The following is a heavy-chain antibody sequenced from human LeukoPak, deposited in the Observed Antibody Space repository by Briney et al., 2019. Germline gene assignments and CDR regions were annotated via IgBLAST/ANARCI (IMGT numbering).Heavy chain of an antibody. CDR1: EFTFSNYA. CDR3: AKAEGATLYYYGVDV. Sequence: GGSLRLSCVASEFTFSNYAMNWVRQAPGKGLEWVSTISSGGGDTYIADSVKGRFTISRDNSKYTLYLQMNRLRADNTAVYYCAKAEGATLYYYGVDVWGQGTTVTVSS. V-gene: IGHV3-23*01. CDR2: ISSGGGDT. J-gene: IGHJ6*02.